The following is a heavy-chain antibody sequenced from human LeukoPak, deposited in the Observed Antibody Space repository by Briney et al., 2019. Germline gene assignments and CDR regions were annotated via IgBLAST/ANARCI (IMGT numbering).Heavy chain of an antibody. D-gene: IGHD3-22*01. J-gene: IGHJ4*02. CDR3: SRHAYYHDSSTYYHFFDY. CDR2: ISYSGTT. V-gene: IGHV4-39*01. CDR1: GGSINRSYY. Sequence: HPSETLSLTCTVSGGSINRSYYWGWIRQPPGKGLEWIGSISYSGTTYYSPSLNSRVTLSVDTSRNQFSLKLSSVTAADTAVYFCSRHAYYHDSSTYYHFFDYWGQGTLATVSS.